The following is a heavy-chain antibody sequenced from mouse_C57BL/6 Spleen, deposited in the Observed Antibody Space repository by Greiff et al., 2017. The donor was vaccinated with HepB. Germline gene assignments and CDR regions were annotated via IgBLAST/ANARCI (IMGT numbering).Heavy chain of an antibody. CDR2: IHPNSGST. J-gene: IGHJ2*01. Sequence: VQLQQSGAELVKPGASVKLSCKASGYTFTSYWMHWVKQRPGQGLEWIGMIHPNSGSTNYNEKFKSKATLTVDKSSSTAYMQLSSLTSEDSAVYYCAREDTTDYFDYWGQGTTLTVSS. D-gene: IGHD1-1*01. CDR3: AREDTTDYFDY. V-gene: IGHV1-64*01. CDR1: GYTFTSYW.